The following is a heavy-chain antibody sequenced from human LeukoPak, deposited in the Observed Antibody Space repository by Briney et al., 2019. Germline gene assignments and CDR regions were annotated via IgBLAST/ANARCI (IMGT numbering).Heavy chain of an antibody. D-gene: IGHD2-2*01. J-gene: IGHJ4*02. Sequence: KASETLSLTCTVSGGSISSYYWSWIRQPAGKGLEWIGRIYTSGSTNYNPSLKSRVTISVDTSKNQFSLKLSSVTAADTAVYYCARVPAAPKWCSSTSCYRGGSFDYWGQGTLVTVSS. CDR3: ARVPAAPKWCSSTSCYRGGSFDY. CDR1: GGSISSYY. CDR2: IYTSGST. V-gene: IGHV4-4*07.